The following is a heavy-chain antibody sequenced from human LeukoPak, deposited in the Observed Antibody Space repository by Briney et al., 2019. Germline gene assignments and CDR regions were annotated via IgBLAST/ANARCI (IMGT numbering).Heavy chain of an antibody. CDR3: AKAKTDCSSTSCYWENAFDI. D-gene: IGHD2-2*01. CDR2: ISGSGGST. Sequence: GGSLRLSCAASGFTFSSYAMSWVRQAPGKGLEWVSAISGSGGSTYYADSVKGRFTISRDNSKNTLYLQMNSLRAEDTAVYYCAKAKTDCSSTSCYWENAFDIWGQGTMVTVPS. CDR1: GFTFSSYA. J-gene: IGHJ3*02. V-gene: IGHV3-23*01.